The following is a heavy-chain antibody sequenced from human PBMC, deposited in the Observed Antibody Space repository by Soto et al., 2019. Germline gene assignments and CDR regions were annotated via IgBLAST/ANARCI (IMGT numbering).Heavy chain of an antibody. Sequence: SETLSLTCTVSGASISGFYWSWIRKSAGKALEWIGRIYATGTTDYNPSLKSRFMMSVDTSKKQFSLKLRSVTAADTAGYYCVRDGTKTLRDWFDPWGQGILVTVSS. CDR3: VRDGTKTLRDWFDP. CDR2: IYATGTT. J-gene: IGHJ5*02. D-gene: IGHD6-13*01. CDR1: GASISGFY. V-gene: IGHV4-4*07.